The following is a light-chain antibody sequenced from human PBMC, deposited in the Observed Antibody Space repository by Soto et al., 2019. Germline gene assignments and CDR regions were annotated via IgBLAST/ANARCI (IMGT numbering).Light chain of an antibody. J-gene: IGLJ1*01. V-gene: IGLV2-18*01. CDR1: STDFVSYNR. CDR3: SLYTSENTDV. Sequence: QCALTQPPSVSGSPGQSVTISCTGTSTDFVSYNRVSWYQQPPGTAPKLIIYEASKRPSGVPDRFSGSKSGNTASLTISGLQAADEADYYCSLYTSENTDVFGTGTKVTVL. CDR2: EAS.